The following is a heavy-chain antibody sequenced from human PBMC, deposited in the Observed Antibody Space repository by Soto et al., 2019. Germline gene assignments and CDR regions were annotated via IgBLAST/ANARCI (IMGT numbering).Heavy chain of an antibody. CDR2: ISVYNGNT. CDR1: GYTFTSYG. Sequence: QVPLVQSGAEVKKPGASVKVSCKASGYTFTSYGISWVRQAPGQGLEWMGWISVYNGNTNYAQKLQGRVTMTTDTSTSKANMDMMSRRSDDSAVYYCAICNYDFWRGYYTAKEDDAFYIWGQGTMVTVSS. V-gene: IGHV1-18*01. D-gene: IGHD3-3*01. J-gene: IGHJ3*02. CDR3: AICNYDFWRGYYTAKEDDAFYI.